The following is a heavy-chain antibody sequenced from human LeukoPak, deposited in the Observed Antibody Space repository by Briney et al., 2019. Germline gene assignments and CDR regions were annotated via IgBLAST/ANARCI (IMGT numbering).Heavy chain of an antibody. V-gene: IGHV3-7*05. CDR2: IKYDGREK. D-gene: IGHD1-14*01. CDR3: ARDHSEPGVIFDY. CDR1: GFTFSSYW. J-gene: IGHJ4*02. Sequence: GGSLRLSCAASGFTFSSYWMNWVRQAPGRGLEWVANIKYDGREKYFVDSVKGRFTISRDNAKNSLYLQMNSLRAEDTAVYYCARDHSEPGVIFDYWGQGSLVTVSS.